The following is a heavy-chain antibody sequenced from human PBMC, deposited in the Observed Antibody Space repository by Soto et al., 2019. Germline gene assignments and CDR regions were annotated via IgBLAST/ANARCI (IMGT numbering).Heavy chain of an antibody. Sequence: PGESLKISCKGSGYRFINYWIGWVRQMPGKGLEWMGLIYPDDSDTRYSPSFQGQVSMSADKSITTAYLQWSSLKASDTAMYYCARMDDPTRAHKYGTGAFDYWGQGTLVTVSS. J-gene: IGHJ4*02. CDR1: GYRFINYW. CDR2: IYPDDSDT. D-gene: IGHD1-26*01. V-gene: IGHV5-51*01. CDR3: ARMDDPTRAHKYGTGAFDY.